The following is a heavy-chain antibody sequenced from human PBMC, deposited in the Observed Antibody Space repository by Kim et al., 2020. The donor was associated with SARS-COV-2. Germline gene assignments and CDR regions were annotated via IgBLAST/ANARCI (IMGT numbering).Heavy chain of an antibody. V-gene: IGHV4-61*02. D-gene: IGHD6-13*01. Sequence: PSPKNRVTISVDTSKNQFSLKLGSVTAADTAVYYCARERTIAAAGHYFDYWGQGTLVTVSS. CDR3: ARERTIAAAGHYFDY. J-gene: IGHJ4*02.